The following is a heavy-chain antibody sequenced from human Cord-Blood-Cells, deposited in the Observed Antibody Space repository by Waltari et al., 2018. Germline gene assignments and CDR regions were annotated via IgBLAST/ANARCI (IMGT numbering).Heavy chain of an antibody. CDR3: ARVLYSSSWYTDY. CDR2: IYSGGST. Sequence: EVQLVESGGGLIQPGGSLRLSCAASGFTVSSNYMSWVRQAPGKGLEWVSVIYSGGSTYYADPVKGRITIARENSKNTLYLQMNSLRAEDTAVYYCARVLYSSSWYTDYWGQGTLVTVSS. J-gene: IGHJ4*02. D-gene: IGHD6-13*01. CDR1: GFTVSSNY. V-gene: IGHV3-53*01.